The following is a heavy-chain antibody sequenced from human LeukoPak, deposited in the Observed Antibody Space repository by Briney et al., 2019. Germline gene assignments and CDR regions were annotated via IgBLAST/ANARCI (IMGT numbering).Heavy chain of an antibody. CDR2: ISHSGGTT. Sequence: QLGGSLRLSCVGTGFTFTSFAMSWVRQAPGKGLEWVSSISHSGGTTYYADSVKGRFSISRDNSKGTLYLLMSSLRADDTAVYYCARGRGRNPSGYYYYMDVWGKGTTVTISS. D-gene: IGHD3-16*01. J-gene: IGHJ6*04. CDR3: ARGRGRNPSGYYYYMDV. V-gene: IGHV3-23*01. CDR1: GFTFTSFA.